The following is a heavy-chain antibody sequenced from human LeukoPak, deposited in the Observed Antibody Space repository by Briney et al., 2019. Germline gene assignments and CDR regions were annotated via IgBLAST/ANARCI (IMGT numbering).Heavy chain of an antibody. CDR3: ARNNYYYESSGYFRHDV. CDR2: ISGSGTTI. J-gene: IGHJ4*02. CDR1: GFTFSSYE. D-gene: IGHD3-22*01. V-gene: IGHV3-48*03. Sequence: PGGSLRLSCAASGFTFSSYEMNWVRQAPGKGLEWVSYISGSGTTIYYVDSVKGRFAISRDNAKNSLYLQMNSLRAEDTAVYYCARNNYYYESSGYFRHDVWGQGTLVTVSS.